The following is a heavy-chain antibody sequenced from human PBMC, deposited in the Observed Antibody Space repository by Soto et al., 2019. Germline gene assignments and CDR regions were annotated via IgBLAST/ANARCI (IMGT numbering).Heavy chain of an antibody. D-gene: IGHD4-17*01. J-gene: IGHJ4*02. V-gene: IGHV4-39*01. CDR1: GGSISSSSYY. CDR2: IYYSGST. Sequence: QLQLQESGPGLVKPSETLSLTCTVSGGSISSSSYYWGWIRQPPGKGLEWIGSIYYSGSTYYNPSLKSRVTISVDTSKNQFSLKLSSVTAAHTAVYYCARLGDYGDLNFDYWGQGTLVTVSS. CDR3: ARLGDYGDLNFDY.